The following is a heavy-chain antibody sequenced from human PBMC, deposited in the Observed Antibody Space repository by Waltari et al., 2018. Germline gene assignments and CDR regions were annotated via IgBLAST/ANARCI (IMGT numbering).Heavy chain of an antibody. CDR2: INANTGDS. D-gene: IGHD1-1*01. J-gene: IGHJ4*02. Sequence: QVQLVQSGAEVKEPGASVKVSCNTSGYTFTAYYLHWVRQAPGQGLEWMAWINANTGDSKSAQTFQGRVTVTRDTSITTAYLELSGLRSDDTALYYCARETLPGNKIIDYWGQGTLVTVSS. V-gene: IGHV1-2*02. CDR1: GYTFTAYY. CDR3: ARETLPGNKIIDY.